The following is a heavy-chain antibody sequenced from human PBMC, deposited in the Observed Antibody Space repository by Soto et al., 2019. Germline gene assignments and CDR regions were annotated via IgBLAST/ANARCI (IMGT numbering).Heavy chain of an antibody. Sequence: GASVKVSFKASGYTFTSYGISWVRQAPGQGLEWMGWISAYNGNTNYAQKLQGRVTMTTDTSTSTAYMELRSLRSDDTAVYYCARSLAGDSSGYYFLPVYYFDYWGQGTLVTVSS. J-gene: IGHJ4*02. CDR2: ISAYNGNT. V-gene: IGHV1-18*01. CDR1: GYTFTSYG. CDR3: ARSLAGDSSGYYFLPVYYFDY. D-gene: IGHD3-22*01.